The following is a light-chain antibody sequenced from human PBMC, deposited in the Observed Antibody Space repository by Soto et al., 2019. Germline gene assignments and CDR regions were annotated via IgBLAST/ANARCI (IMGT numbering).Light chain of an antibody. V-gene: IGLV2-11*01. CDR1: SNDVGSYKY. J-gene: IGLJ3*02. Sequence: QSALTQPRSVSGSPGQSVTISCTGTSNDVGSYKYVSWYQHHPGKAPKLMIFDVNKRPSGVPDRFSGSNSGNAASLTISGLQPEDEADYFCCSFVDSDTVLFGGGTQLTVL. CDR2: DVN. CDR3: CSFVDSDTVL.